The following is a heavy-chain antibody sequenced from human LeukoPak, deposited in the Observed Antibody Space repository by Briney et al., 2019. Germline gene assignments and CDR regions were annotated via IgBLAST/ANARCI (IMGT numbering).Heavy chain of an antibody. CDR3: ARDKTDTAMAPLLDY. V-gene: IGHV3-30*04. Sequence: GRSLRLSCAASGFTFSSYAMHWVRQAPGKGLEWVAVISYDGSNKYYADSVKGRFTISRDNSKNTLYLQMNSLRAEDTAVYYCARDKTDTAMAPLLDYWGQGTLVTVSS. D-gene: IGHD5-18*01. CDR2: ISYDGSNK. J-gene: IGHJ4*02. CDR1: GFTFSSYA.